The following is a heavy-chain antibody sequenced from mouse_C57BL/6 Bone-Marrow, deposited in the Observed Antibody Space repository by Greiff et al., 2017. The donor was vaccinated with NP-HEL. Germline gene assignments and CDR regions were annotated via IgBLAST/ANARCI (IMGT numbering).Heavy chain of an antibody. D-gene: IGHD2-5*01. Sequence: EVKLLESGPELVKPGASVKISCKASGYSFTGYYMNWVKQSPEKSLEWIGEINPSTGGTTYNQKFKAKATLTVDKSSSTAYMQLKGLTSEDSAVYHCARLHSNYGNYWGQGTTLTVSS. CDR3: ARLHSNYGNY. CDR1: GYSFTGYY. CDR2: INPSTGGT. V-gene: IGHV1-42*01. J-gene: IGHJ2*01.